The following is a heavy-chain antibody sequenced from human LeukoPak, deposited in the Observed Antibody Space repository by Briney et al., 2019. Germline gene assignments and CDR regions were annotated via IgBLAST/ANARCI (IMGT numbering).Heavy chain of an antibody. CDR1: GGSISSGGYY. J-gene: IGHJ4*02. V-gene: IGHV4-30-2*01. D-gene: IGHD6-19*01. CDR2: IYHSGST. Sequence: SQTLSLTCTVSGGSISSGGYYWSWIRQPPGKGLEWIGYIYHSGSTYYNPSLKSRVTISVDRSKNQFSLKLSSVTAADTAVYYCARDSVAGVDYWGQGTLVTVSS. CDR3: ARDSVAGVDY.